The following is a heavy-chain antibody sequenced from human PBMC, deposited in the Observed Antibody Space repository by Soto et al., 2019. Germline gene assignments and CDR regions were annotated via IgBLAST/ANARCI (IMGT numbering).Heavy chain of an antibody. Sequence: QVQLVQSGAEVKKPGSSVKVSCKASGGTFSSYAISWVRQAPGQGLEWMGGIIPIFGTANYAQKFQGRVTITADESTSAAYMELSSLRSEDTAVYYCARDRGYCTNGVCETPYYFDYWGQGTLVTVSS. CDR1: GGTFSSYA. V-gene: IGHV1-69*12. J-gene: IGHJ4*02. CDR3: ARDRGYCTNGVCETPYYFDY. D-gene: IGHD2-8*01. CDR2: IIPIFGTA.